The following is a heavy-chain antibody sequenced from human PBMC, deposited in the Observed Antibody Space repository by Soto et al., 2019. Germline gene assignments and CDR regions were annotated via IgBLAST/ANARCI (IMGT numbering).Heavy chain of an antibody. Sequence: ASVKVSCKASGYTFTRYAMDWVRRAPGQRLEWMGWINAGNGNTKYSQKFQGRVTITRDTAATTAYMELSSLRSEDTAVYYCARAPSSECIGGSCYLQFYYYYYMDVWGKGTTVTVSS. CDR2: INAGNGNT. CDR3: ARAPSSECIGGSCYLQFYYYYYMDV. J-gene: IGHJ6*03. D-gene: IGHD2-15*01. CDR1: GYTFTRYA. V-gene: IGHV1-3*01.